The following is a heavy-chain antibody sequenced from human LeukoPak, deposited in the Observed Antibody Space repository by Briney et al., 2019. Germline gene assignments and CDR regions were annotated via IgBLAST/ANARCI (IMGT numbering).Heavy chain of an antibody. CDR1: GLTLSSYW. CDR2: INSDGSST. J-gene: IGHJ4*02. CDR3: ALLSEIDY. Sequence: GGSLRPSCAASGLTLSSYWMHWVRQAPGKGLVWVSRINSDGSSTSYADSVKGRFTISRDNAKNTLHLQMNSLRAEDTAVYYCALLSEIDYWGQGTLVTVSS. D-gene: IGHD3-16*02. V-gene: IGHV3-74*01.